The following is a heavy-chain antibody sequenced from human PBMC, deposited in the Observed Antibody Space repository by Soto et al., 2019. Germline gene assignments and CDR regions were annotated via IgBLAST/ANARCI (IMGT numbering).Heavy chain of an antibody. Sequence: QVQLVQSGAEVKKPGSSVKVSCKASGGTFSSYAISWVRQAPGQGLEWMGGIIPIFGTANYAQKFQGRVTSTADESTSTAYMELSSLRSEDTAVYYCARGGRMTTVTFYYFDYWGQGTLVTVSS. J-gene: IGHJ4*02. CDR2: IIPIFGTA. CDR3: ARGGRMTTVTFYYFDY. V-gene: IGHV1-69*12. D-gene: IGHD4-17*01. CDR1: GGTFSSYA.